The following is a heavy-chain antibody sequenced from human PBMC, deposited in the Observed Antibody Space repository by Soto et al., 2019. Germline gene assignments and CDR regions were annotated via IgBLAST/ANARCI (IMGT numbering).Heavy chain of an antibody. J-gene: IGHJ3*02. Sequence: QVHLQQWGAGLLKPSETLSLTCGVYGGSFGTSYWAWIRQSPEKGLEWIGEINHNGDSNYNPSLRMRVTISFDMSENRFSLRLTPVAAADTAVYYCARVTRFPDAFDIWGQGTPVIVSS. CDR2: INHNGDS. CDR1: GGSFGTSY. V-gene: IGHV4-34*01. CDR3: ARVTRFPDAFDI.